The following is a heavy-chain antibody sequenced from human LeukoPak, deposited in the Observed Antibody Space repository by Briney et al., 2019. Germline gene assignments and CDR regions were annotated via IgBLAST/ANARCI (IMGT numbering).Heavy chain of an antibody. V-gene: IGHV3-7*03. CDR1: GFTFSRYW. CDR3: LKDDGHWKFDI. D-gene: IGHD1-1*01. Sequence: PGGSLRLSCAASGFTFSRYWMNWVRQAPGKGLEWVATIKGDGSELAYVDSVKGRFTISRDNTKNSLYLQLNSLRVEDTAFYYCLKDDGHWKFDIWGQGTMVTVSS. J-gene: IGHJ3*02. CDR2: IKGDGSEL.